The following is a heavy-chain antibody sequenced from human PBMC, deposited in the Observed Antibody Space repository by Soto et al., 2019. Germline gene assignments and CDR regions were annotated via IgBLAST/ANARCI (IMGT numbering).Heavy chain of an antibody. Sequence: GGSLRRSFTATGFTFIGYGLHVVRQAPGKGLEWVAVISYDGRIKYYADSVRGRFTSSRDNSKNTLFLQMNSLSTEDTAIYYCAKDQGNIMTRTLFHYWGLGT. V-gene: IGHV3-30*18. CDR2: ISYDGRIK. CDR3: AKDQGNIMTRTLFHY. J-gene: IGHJ4*02. CDR1: GFTFIGYG. D-gene: IGHD3-16*01.